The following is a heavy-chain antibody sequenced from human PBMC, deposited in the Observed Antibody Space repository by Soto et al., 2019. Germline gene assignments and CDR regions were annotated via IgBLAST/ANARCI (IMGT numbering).Heavy chain of an antibody. CDR1: GFTFSSYA. D-gene: IGHD3-9*01. CDR3: AKDGGSYYDILTGFNYYYYMDV. CDR2: ISGSGGST. J-gene: IGHJ6*03. Sequence: PGGSLRLSCAASGFTFSSYAMSWFRQAPGKGLEWVSAISGSGGSTYYADSVKGRFTISRDNSKNTLYLQMNSLRAEDTAVYYCAKDGGSYYDILTGFNYYYYMDVWGKGTTVTVSS. V-gene: IGHV3-23*01.